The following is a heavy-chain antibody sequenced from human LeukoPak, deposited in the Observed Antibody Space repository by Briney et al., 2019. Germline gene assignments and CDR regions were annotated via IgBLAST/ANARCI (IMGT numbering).Heavy chain of an antibody. CDR1: GGSISRYY. Sequence: SETLSLTCTVSGGSISRYYWSWIRQPPGKGLEWIGYIYYSGSTNYNPSLQSRVTISVDTSKNQFSLKLSSVTAADTAVYYCAGRARYCSGGSCSNYFDYWGQGTLVTVSS. CDR3: AGRARYCSGGSCSNYFDY. CDR2: IYYSGST. V-gene: IGHV4-59*08. J-gene: IGHJ4*02. D-gene: IGHD2-15*01.